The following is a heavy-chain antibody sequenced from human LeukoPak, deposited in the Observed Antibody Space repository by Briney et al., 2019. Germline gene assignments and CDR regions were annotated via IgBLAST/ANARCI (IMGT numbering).Heavy chain of an antibody. CDR2: ISGSGGST. J-gene: IGHJ5*02. D-gene: IGHD2-2*01. Sequence: GGSLRLSCAASGFTFSSYAMSWVRQAPGKGLEWVSAISGSGGSTYYADSVKGRFTITRDNSKNTLYLQMNSLRDEDTSVYYCAKDLYCSSTSCCFALCGQGSLVTVSS. CDR1: GFTFSSYA. CDR3: AKDLYCSSTSCCFAL. V-gene: IGHV3-23*01.